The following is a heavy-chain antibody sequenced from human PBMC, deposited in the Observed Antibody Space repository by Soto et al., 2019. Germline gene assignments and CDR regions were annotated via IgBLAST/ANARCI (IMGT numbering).Heavy chain of an antibody. J-gene: IGHJ4*02. V-gene: IGHV4-61*03. CDR3: ARDEAAPGNGKVDY. Sequence: PSETLSLTCDVSGDSLNSGAYYWTWIRQSPGRGLEWIGHIYHTGSTNYNPSLRSRLTISLDTSKNHFSLTLRSVNAVDTGVYYCARDEAAPGNGKVDYWGQGTLVTVSS. D-gene: IGHD6-13*01. CDR1: GDSLNSGAYY. CDR2: IYHTGST.